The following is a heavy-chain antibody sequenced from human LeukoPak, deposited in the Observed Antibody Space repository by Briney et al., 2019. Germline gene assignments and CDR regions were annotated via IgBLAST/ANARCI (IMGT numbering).Heavy chain of an antibody. CDR1: GFSFSRHY. CDR3: SRSKYDSSGYYVGGDQ. V-gene: IGHV3-72*01. Sequence: PGGSLRLSCAASGFSFSRHYMDWVRQAPGKGLEWVGRSRNKANSYKTEYAASVKGRFSILRDDSKNSLYLQMNSLKTEDTAVYYCSRSKYDSSGYYVGGDQWGQGTLVTVSS. D-gene: IGHD3-22*01. CDR2: SRNKANSYKT. J-gene: IGHJ5*02.